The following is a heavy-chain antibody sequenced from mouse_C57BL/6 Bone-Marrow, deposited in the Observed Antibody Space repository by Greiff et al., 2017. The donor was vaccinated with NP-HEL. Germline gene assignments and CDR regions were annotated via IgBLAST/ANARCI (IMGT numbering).Heavy chain of an antibody. CDR1: GFTFSSYA. J-gene: IGHJ2*01. CDR2: ISDGGSYT. Sequence: DVHLVESGGGLVKPGGSLKLSCAASGFTFSSYAMSWVRQTPEKRLEWVATISDGGSYTYYPDNVKGRFTISRDNAKNNLYLQMSHLKSEDTAMYYCARDNGVDYWGQGTTLTVSS. V-gene: IGHV5-4*01. CDR3: ARDNGVDY.